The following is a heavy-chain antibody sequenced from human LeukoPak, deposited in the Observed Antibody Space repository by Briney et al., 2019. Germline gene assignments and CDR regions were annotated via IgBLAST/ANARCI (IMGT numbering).Heavy chain of an antibody. CDR3: ARGDYGSGSYRYFDY. D-gene: IGHD3-10*01. J-gene: IGHJ4*02. CDR1: GYTFTGYY. CDR2: INPNSGGT. Sequence: ASVKVSCKASGYTFTGYYMHWVRQAPGQGLEWMGRINPNSGGTNYAQKLQGRVTMTTDTSTSTAYMELRSLRSDDTAVYYCARGDYGSGSYRYFDYWGQGTLVTVSS. V-gene: IGHV1-2*06.